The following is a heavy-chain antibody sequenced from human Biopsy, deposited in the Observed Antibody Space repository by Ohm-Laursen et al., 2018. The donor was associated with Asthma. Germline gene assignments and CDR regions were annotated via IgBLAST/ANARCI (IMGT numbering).Heavy chain of an antibody. V-gene: IGHV3-15*01. CDR1: GFTFSKAW. D-gene: IGHD3-10*01. CDR3: TTWFDSLDS. Sequence: GSLRLSCAASGFTFSKAWMSWLRQAPGKGLEWVGRIKGSTGGGTTEYAAPVKGRFIMSRDDSKNMLYLQMKTLKTEDTAVYYCTTWFDSLDSWGQGTLVTVSS. J-gene: IGHJ4*02. CDR2: IKGSTGGGTT.